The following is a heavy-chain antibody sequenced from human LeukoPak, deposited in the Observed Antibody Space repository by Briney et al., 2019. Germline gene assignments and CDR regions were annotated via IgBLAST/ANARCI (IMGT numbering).Heavy chain of an antibody. D-gene: IGHD3-10*01. CDR3: ASTWAEGSGSEFDP. J-gene: IGHJ5*02. V-gene: IGHV3-48*03. Sequence: QPGGSLRLSCAASGFTFSSYEMNWVRQAPGKGLEWVSYISSSGSTIYYADSVKGRFTISRDNAKNSLYLQMNSLRAEDTAVYYCASTWAEGSGSEFDPWGQGTLVTVSS. CDR1: GFTFSSYE. CDR2: ISSSGSTI.